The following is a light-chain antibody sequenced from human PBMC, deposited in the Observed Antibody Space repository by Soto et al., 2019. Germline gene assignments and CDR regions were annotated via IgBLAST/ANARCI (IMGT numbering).Light chain of an antibody. CDR1: SSDVGSYNL. CDR3: CSYAGSSTFVV. V-gene: IGLV2-23*03. CDR2: EGS. Sequence: ALTQPASVSGSPGQSITISCTGTSSDVGSYNLVSWYQQHPGKAPKVMIYEGSKRPSGVSNRFSGSKSGNTASLTISGLQAEDEADYYCCSYAGSSTFVVFGGGTKVTVL. J-gene: IGLJ2*01.